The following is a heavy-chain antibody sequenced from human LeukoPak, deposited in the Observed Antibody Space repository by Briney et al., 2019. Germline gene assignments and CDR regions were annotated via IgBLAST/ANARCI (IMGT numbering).Heavy chain of an antibody. CDR2: ISGSGTNT. CDR3: AKGPYLYYFDC. J-gene: IGHJ4*02. V-gene: IGHV3-23*01. Sequence: AGGSLRLSCAASGFTFSSYAISWVRQAPGKGLEWVSAISGSGTNTYYADSVKGRFTISRDNSKNTLYLQMNSLRAEDTAVYYCAKGPYLYYFDCWGQGTLVTVSS. CDR1: GFTFSSYA.